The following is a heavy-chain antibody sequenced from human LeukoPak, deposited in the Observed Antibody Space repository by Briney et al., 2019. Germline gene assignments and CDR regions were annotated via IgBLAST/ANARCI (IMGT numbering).Heavy chain of an antibody. CDR1: GFSFSNYD. D-gene: IGHD4-17*01. V-gene: IGHV3-33*01. CDR2: IWYDGSNK. J-gene: IGHJ4*02. CDR3: ARGDPTVTTKQNFDY. Sequence: GGSLRLSCAASGFSFSNYDMHWVRQAPGKGLEWGAVIWYDGSNKYYADSVKGRFTISRDNSKNTLYLQMNSLRVEDTAVYYCARGDPTVTTKQNFDYWGQGTLVTVSS.